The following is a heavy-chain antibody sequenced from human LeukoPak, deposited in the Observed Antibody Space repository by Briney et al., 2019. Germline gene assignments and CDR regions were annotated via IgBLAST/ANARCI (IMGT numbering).Heavy chain of an antibody. D-gene: IGHD6-25*01. CDR2: ISSSGGTI. CDR3: ARDGTPIYSSGWVYMDV. V-gene: IGHV3-48*03. J-gene: IGHJ6*03. Sequence: PGGSLRLSCAASGFTFSSYEMNWVRQAPGKGLEWLSYISSSGGTIHYADSVKGRFTISRDNAKDSLYLQMNGLRAEDTAVYYCARDGTPIYSSGWVYMDVWGKGTTVTISS. CDR1: GFTFSSYE.